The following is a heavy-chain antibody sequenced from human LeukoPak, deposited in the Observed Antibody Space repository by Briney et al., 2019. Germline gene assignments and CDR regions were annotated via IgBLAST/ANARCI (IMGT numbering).Heavy chain of an antibody. CDR3: AELGITMIGGV. V-gene: IGHV3-23*01. J-gene: IGHJ6*04. D-gene: IGHD3-10*02. Sequence: GGSLRLSCAASGFTFSSYAMSWVRQAPGKGLEWVSTVSGGGGTTYYADSVKGRFTISRDNAKNSLYLQMNSLRAEDTAVYYCAELGITMIGGVWGKGTTVTISS. CDR2: VSGGGGTT. CDR1: GFTFSSYA.